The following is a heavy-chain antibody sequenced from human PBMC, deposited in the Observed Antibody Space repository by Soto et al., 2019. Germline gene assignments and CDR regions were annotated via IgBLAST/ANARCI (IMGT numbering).Heavy chain of an antibody. CDR2: ISSSSGTI. CDR1: GFTFSDYY. V-gene: IGHV3-11*01. D-gene: IGHD6-13*01. CDR3: ARGTYRSKTDFDY. Sequence: QVQLVESGGGLVKPGGSLRLSCAASGFTFSDYYMTWIRQAPGRGLEWVSYISSSSGTISYANSVKGRFTISRDNAQNSLYLQMTSLRAEATAFYYCARGTYRSKTDFDYWGQGTLVTVSS. J-gene: IGHJ4*02.